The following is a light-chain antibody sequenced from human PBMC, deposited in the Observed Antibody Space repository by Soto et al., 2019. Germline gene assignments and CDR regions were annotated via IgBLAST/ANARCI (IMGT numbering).Light chain of an antibody. CDR2: GAS. CDR1: QSVSTN. Sequence: EIVMTQSPVTLSVSPGERATLSCRASQSVSTNLDWYQQKPGQAPRLLIYGASTRATDIPARFSGSGSGTEFTLTISSLQSEDFAVYYCQQYNNWPLTFGGGTKVEIK. V-gene: IGKV3-15*01. CDR3: QQYNNWPLT. J-gene: IGKJ4*01.